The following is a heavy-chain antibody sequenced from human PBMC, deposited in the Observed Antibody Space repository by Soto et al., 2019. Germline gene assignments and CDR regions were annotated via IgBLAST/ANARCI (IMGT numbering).Heavy chain of an antibody. J-gene: IGHJ4*02. D-gene: IGHD6-6*01. CDR2: INHSGST. V-gene: IGHV4-34*01. CDR1: GGSFSGYY. CDR3: ARPHMEYSSSSFDY. Sequence: SETLSLTCAVYGGSFSGYYWSWIRQPPGKGLEWIGEINHSGSTNYNPSLKSRVTISVDTSKNQFSLKLSSVTAADTAVYYCARPHMEYSSSSFDYWGQGTLVTVSS.